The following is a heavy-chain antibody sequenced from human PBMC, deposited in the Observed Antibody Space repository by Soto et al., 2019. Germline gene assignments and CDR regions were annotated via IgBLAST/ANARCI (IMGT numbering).Heavy chain of an antibody. V-gene: IGHV1-18*01. CDR3: ARTPYSTSLLYYYYYYAMLV. J-gene: IGHJ6*02. CDR2: ISAYNGNT. D-gene: IGHD6-6*01. CDR1: GYTFTSYG. Sequence: ASVKVSCKASGYTFTSYGISWVRQAPGQGVEWMGWISAYNGNTNYAQKVQGRVTMTTDTSTSTAYMELRSLRSDDTAIYFCARTPYSTSLLYYYYYYAMLVWGQGPPVTVSS.